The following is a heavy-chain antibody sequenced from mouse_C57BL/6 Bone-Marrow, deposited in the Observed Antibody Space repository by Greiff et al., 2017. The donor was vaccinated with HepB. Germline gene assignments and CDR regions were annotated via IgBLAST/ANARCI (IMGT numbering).Heavy chain of an antibody. J-gene: IGHJ3*01. CDR2: ISYDGSN. V-gene: IGHV3-6*01. CDR1: GYSITSGYY. Sequence: EVKVEESGPGLVKPSQSLSLTCSVTGYSITSGYYWNWIRQFPGNKLEWMGYISYDGSNNYNPSLKNRISITRDTSKNQFFLKLNSVTTEDTATYYCAREGVARRFAYWGQGTLVTVSA. D-gene: IGHD1-1*01. CDR3: AREGVARRFAY.